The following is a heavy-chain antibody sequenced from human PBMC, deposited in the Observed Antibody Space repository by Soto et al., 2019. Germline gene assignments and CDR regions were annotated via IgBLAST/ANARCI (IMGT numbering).Heavy chain of an antibody. V-gene: IGHV4-34*01. CDR1: GGSFSDYW. D-gene: IGHD6-13*01. J-gene: IGHJ2*01. CDR3: ARVARMSSVGSWSPEL. Sequence: QVQLQQWGAGLLKPSETLSLTCGVYGGSFSDYWWSWIRQPPGRGLEWIGEINYSGSTHYNPSLKRRGTRSVDTSKKQVSLKVTSVTAADTAVYFCARVARMSSVGSWSPELWGRGTLVTVSS. CDR2: INYSGST.